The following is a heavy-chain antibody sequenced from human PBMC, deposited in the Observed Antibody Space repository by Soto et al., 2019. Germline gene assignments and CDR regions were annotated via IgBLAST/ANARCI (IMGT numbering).Heavy chain of an antibody. Sequence: PSETLSLTCTVSGGSISSSSYYWGWIRQPPGKGLEWIGSIYYSGSTYYNPSLKSRVTISVDTSKNQFSLKLSSVTAADTAVYYCARRVYCSGGSCYSNAFDIWGQGTMVTVSS. CDR3: ARRVYCSGGSCYSNAFDI. J-gene: IGHJ3*02. V-gene: IGHV4-39*01. CDR2: IYYSGST. CDR1: GGSISSSSYY. D-gene: IGHD2-15*01.